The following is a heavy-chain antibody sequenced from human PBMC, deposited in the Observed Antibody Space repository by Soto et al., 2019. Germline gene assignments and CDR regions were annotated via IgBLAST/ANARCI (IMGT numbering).Heavy chain of an antibody. CDR1: GFTFSSYS. V-gene: IGHV3-21*01. D-gene: IGHD2-15*01. Sequence: EVQLVESGGGLVKPGGSLRLSCAASGFTFSSYSMNWVRQSPGKGLEWVSSISSSSSYIYYADSVKGRFTISRDNAKNSLYLQMNSLRAEDTAVYYCARVPGSYCSCGSCIFDYWGQGTLVTVSS. CDR2: ISSSSSYI. CDR3: ARVPGSYCSCGSCIFDY. J-gene: IGHJ4*02.